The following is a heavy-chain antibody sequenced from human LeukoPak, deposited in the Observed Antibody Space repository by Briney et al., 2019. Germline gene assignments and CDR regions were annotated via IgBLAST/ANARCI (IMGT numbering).Heavy chain of an antibody. CDR1: GFPFSSYS. Sequence: GGSLRLSCAASGFPFSSYSMNWVRQAPGKGLEWVSSISSSSSYIYYADSVKGRFTISRDNAKNSLYLQMNSLRAEDTAVYYCASLGATWGADYWGQGTLVTVSS. D-gene: IGHD1-26*01. CDR3: ASLGATWGADY. CDR2: ISSSSSYI. V-gene: IGHV3-21*01. J-gene: IGHJ4*02.